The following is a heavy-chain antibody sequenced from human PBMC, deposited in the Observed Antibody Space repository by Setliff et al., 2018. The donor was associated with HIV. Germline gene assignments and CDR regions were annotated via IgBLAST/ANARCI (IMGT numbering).Heavy chain of an antibody. CDR1: GGPISSSSDY. V-gene: IGHV4-39*01. J-gene: IGHJ4*02. CDR3: ARQNSGWGVGLYYFDY. D-gene: IGHD6-19*01. CDR2: IYYSGSI. Sequence: PSETLSLTCSVSGGPISSSSDYWGWIRQPPGKGLEWIGSIYYSGSIYYNPSQKSRVTISVDTPNNHFSLRLSSVTAADTALYYCARQNSGWGVGLYYFDYWGQGTLVTVSS.